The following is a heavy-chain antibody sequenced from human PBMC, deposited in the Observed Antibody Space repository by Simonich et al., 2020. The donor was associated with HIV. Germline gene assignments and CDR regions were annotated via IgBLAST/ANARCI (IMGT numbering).Heavy chain of an antibody. V-gene: IGHV4-34*01. CDR2: INHSGST. CDR1: GGSCSGYY. Sequence: QVQLQQWGAGLLKPSETLSLTCAVYGGSCSGYYWSWIRQPSGKGLEWIGEINHSGSTNYNPSLKSRVTISVDTSKNQFSLKLSSVTAADTAVYYCARGFYQRLYYFDYWGQGTLVTVSS. J-gene: IGHJ4*02. D-gene: IGHD2-2*01. CDR3: ARGFYQRLYYFDY.